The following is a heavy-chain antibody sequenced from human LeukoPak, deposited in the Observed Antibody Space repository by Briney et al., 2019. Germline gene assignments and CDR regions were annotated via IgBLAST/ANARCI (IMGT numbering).Heavy chain of an antibody. J-gene: IGHJ5*02. D-gene: IGHD4-11*01. CDR2: ISSSGSTI. CDR3: ARDVELDDYRFNWFDP. Sequence: GGSLRLSCAASGFTFSDYYMSWIRQAPGKGLEWVSFISSSGSTIYYADSVKGRLTISRDNAKNSLYLQMNSLRAEDTAVYYCARDVELDDYRFNWFDPWGQGTLVTVSS. CDR1: GFTFSDYY. V-gene: IGHV3-11*04.